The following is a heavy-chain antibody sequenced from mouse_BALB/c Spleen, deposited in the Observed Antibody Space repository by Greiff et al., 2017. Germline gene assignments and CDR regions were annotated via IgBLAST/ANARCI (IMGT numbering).Heavy chain of an antibody. Sequence: EVQVVESGGGLVKLGGSLKLSCAASGFTFSSYYMSWVRQTPEKRLELVAAINSNGGSTYYPDTVKGRFTISRDNAKNTLYLQMSSLKSEDTALYYCARRGDYGSRRYAMDYWGQGTSVTVSS. D-gene: IGHD1-1*01. J-gene: IGHJ4*01. V-gene: IGHV5-6-2*01. CDR1: GFTFSSYY. CDR3: ARRGDYGSRRYAMDY. CDR2: INSNGGST.